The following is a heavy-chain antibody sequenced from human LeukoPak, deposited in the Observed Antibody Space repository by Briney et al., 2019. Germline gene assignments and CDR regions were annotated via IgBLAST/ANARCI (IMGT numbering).Heavy chain of an antibody. CDR3: ASLPSNPPTGWFDP. J-gene: IGHJ5*02. CDR1: GGSISSYY. D-gene: IGHD4-11*01. V-gene: IGHV4-59*01. Sequence: PAETLSLTCTVSGGSISSYYWSWIRQPPGKGLEWIGYIYYSGSTNYSPSLKSRVTISVDTSKNQFSLKLSSVTAADTAVYYCASLPSNPPTGWFDPWGQGTLVTVSS. CDR2: IYYSGST.